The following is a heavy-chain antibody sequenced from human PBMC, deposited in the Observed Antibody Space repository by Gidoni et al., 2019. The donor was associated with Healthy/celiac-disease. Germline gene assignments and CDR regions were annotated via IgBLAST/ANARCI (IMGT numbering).Heavy chain of an antibody. V-gene: IGHV3-30*18. Sequence: QVQLVESGGGVVQPGRSLRLSCAASGFTFSSYGMHWVRQAPGKGLEWVAVISYDGSNKYYADSVKGRFTISRDNSKNTLYLQMNSLRAEDTAVYYCAKDGRRGGYYYDSSGYFDYWGQGTLVTVSS. D-gene: IGHD3-22*01. J-gene: IGHJ4*02. CDR1: GFTFSSYG. CDR3: AKDGRRGGYYYDSSGYFDY. CDR2: ISYDGSNK.